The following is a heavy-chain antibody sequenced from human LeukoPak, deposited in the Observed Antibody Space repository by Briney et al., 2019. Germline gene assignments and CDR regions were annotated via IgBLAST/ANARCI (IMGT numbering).Heavy chain of an antibody. D-gene: IGHD2-21*02. J-gene: IGHJ6*02. CDR3: AKQEAVTATYFYGMDV. Sequence: PGGSLRLSCAASGFTFSTYNMNWVRQAPGKGLEWIGSIYYTGSTYFNPSLKNRVTISVDTSKNHFSLELSSMTAADTAVYYCAKQEAVTATYFYGMDVWGQGTTVTVSS. CDR1: GFTFSTYN. CDR2: IYYTGST. V-gene: IGHV4-59*04.